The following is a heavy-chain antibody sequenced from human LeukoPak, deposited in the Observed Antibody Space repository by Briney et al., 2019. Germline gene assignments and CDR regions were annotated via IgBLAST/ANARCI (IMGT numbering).Heavy chain of an antibody. CDR3: ARDFPRAGGDY. CDR1: GYTFTGYY. D-gene: IGHD2-8*02. Sequence: AAVKVSCKASGYTFTGYYMHWVRQAPGQGLEWMGWINPNSGGTNYAQKFQGRVTMTRDASISTAYMELSRLRSDDTAVYYCARDFPRAGGDYWGQGTLVTVSS. CDR2: INPNSGGT. J-gene: IGHJ4*02. V-gene: IGHV1-2*02.